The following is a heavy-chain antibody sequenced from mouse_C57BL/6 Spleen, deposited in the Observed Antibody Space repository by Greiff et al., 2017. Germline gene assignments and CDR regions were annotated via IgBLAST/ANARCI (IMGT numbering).Heavy chain of an antibody. Sequence: EVKVEESGGDLVKPGGSLKLSCAASGFTFSSYGMSWVRQTPDKRLEWVATISSGGSYTYYPDSVKGRVTISRDNATNTLYLQMSSLKSEDTAMYYCARQGYYCYDAFAYWGQGTLVTVSA. J-gene: IGHJ3*01. CDR3: ARQGYYCYDAFAY. CDR2: ISSGGSYT. V-gene: IGHV5-6*02. D-gene: IGHD2-12*01. CDR1: GFTFSSYG.